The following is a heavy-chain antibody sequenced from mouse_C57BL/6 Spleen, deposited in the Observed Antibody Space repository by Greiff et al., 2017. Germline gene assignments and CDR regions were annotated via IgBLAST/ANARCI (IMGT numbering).Heavy chain of an antibody. CDR3: ARKLNYGSSWYFDV. J-gene: IGHJ1*03. D-gene: IGHD1-1*01. CDR2: INPNNGGT. V-gene: IGHV1-22*01. CDR1: GYTFTDYN. Sequence: EVQGVESGPELVKPGASVKMSCKASGYTFTDYNMHWVKQSHGKSLEWIGYINPNNGGTSYNQKFKGKATLTVNKSSSTAYMELRSLTSEDSAVYYCARKLNYGSSWYFDVWGTGTTVTVSS.